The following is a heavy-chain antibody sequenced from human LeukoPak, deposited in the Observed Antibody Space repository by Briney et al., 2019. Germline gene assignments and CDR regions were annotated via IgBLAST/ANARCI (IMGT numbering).Heavy chain of an antibody. CDR1: GGSISSYY. D-gene: IGHD7-27*01. J-gene: IGHJ5*02. CDR3: ARGPESGKLGMIANWFDP. Sequence: SETLSLTCTVSGGSISSYYWSWIRQPPGKGLEWIGYIYYSGSTNYNPSLKSRVTISVDTSKNQFSLKLNSVTPEDTAVYYCARGPESGKLGMIANWFDPWGQGTLVTVSS. CDR2: IYYSGST. V-gene: IGHV4-59*12.